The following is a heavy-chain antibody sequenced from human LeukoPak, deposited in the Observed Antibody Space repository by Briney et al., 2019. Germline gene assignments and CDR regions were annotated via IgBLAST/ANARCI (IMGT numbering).Heavy chain of an antibody. CDR3: AKDQGDFDY. Sequence: GGSLRLSCVASGFTFSNYWMTWVRQAPGKGLEWVANIKQDGSEKNYVDSVKGRFTISRDNSKNTLYLQMNSLRTEDTAVYYCAKDQGDFDYWGQGTLVTVSS. CDR2: IKQDGSEK. V-gene: IGHV3-7*01. CDR1: GFTFSNYW. J-gene: IGHJ4*02.